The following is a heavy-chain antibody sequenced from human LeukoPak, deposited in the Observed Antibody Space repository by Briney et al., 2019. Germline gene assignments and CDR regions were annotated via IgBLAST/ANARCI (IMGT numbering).Heavy chain of an antibody. CDR3: AKSPDSGYDPLFFDY. D-gene: IGHD5-12*01. CDR2: ISYDGSNK. CDR1: GFTFSSYG. Sequence: GRSLRLSCAASGFTFSSYGMHWVRQAPGKGLEWVAVISYDGSNKYYADSVKGRFTISRDNSKNTLYLQMNSLRAEDTAVYYCAKSPDSGYDPLFFDYWGQGTPVTVSS. J-gene: IGHJ4*02. V-gene: IGHV3-30*18.